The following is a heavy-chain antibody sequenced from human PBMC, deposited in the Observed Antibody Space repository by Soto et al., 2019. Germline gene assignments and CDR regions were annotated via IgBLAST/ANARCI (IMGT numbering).Heavy chain of an antibody. CDR1: GYTFTSYG. D-gene: IGHD3-3*01. V-gene: IGHV1-18*01. J-gene: IGHJ6*02. Sequence: QVQLVQSGAEVKKPGASVKVSCKASGYTFTSYGISWVRQAPGQGLEWMGWISAYNGDTNYAQKLQGRVTMTTDTSTSTAYMELRSLRSDDTAVYYCARLLTTYYDFWSGYSGMDVWGQGTTVTVSS. CDR3: ARLLTTYYDFWSGYSGMDV. CDR2: ISAYNGDT.